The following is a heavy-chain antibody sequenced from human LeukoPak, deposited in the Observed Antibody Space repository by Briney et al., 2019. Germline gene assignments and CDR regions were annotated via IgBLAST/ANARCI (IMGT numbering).Heavy chain of an antibody. CDR1: GGTFSSYA. J-gene: IGHJ3*02. V-gene: IGHV1-69*01. D-gene: IGHD3/OR15-3a*01. CDR3: ARGPTGLGDAFDI. CDR2: IIPIFGTA. Sequence: ASVKVSCKASGGTFSSYAISWVRQAPGQGLEWMGGIIPIFGTANYAQTLQGRVTITADESTSTAYMELSSLRAEDTAVYYCARGPTGLGDAFDIWGQGTMVTVSS.